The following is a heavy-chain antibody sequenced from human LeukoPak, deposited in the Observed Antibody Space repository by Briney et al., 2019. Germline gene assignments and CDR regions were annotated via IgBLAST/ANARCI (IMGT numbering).Heavy chain of an antibody. D-gene: IGHD3-3*02. Sequence: SETLSLTCTVSGGSISSYYWSWIRQPPGKGLEWIGYIYYSGSTNYNPSLKSRVTISVDTSKNQFSLKLSSVTAADTAVYYCARRTFLGMDVWGQGTTVTVSS. CDR1: GGSISSYY. J-gene: IGHJ6*02. V-gene: IGHV4-59*08. CDR3: ARRTFLGMDV. CDR2: IYYSGST.